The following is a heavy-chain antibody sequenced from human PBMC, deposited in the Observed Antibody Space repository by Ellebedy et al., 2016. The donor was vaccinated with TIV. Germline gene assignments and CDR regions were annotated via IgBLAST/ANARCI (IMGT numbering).Heavy chain of an antibody. CDR2: IYYSGST. D-gene: IGHD6-19*01. Sequence: MPSETLSLTCTVSGGSISSYYWSWIRQPPGKGLEWIGYIYYSGSTNYNPSLKSRVTISVDTSKNQFSLKLSSVPAADTAVYYCARGYSSGWYNWFGPWGQGTLVTVSS. CDR1: GGSISSYY. CDR3: ARGYSSGWYNWFGP. V-gene: IGHV4-59*01. J-gene: IGHJ5*02.